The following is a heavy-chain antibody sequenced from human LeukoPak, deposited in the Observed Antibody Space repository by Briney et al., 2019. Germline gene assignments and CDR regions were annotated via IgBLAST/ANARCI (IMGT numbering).Heavy chain of an antibody. CDR3: ASQRQDTNACFDY. J-gene: IGHJ4*02. V-gene: IGHV4-59*01. CDR1: DVSMSTYY. D-gene: IGHD6-25*01. CDR2: IYDSGST. Sequence: SETLSLTCSVSDVSMSTYYWSWIRQPPGKGLEWIGYIYDSGSTNYNPSLKSRVTISVDTSKNQFSLNLKSVTAADTAVYYCASQRQDTNACFDYWGQGTLVTVSP.